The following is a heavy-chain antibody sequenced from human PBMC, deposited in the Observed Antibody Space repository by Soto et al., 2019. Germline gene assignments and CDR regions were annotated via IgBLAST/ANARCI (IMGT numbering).Heavy chain of an antibody. D-gene: IGHD3-16*01. V-gene: IGHV3-23*01. CDR2: ISGDGGSP. CDR1: GFTFSNYA. CDR3: AKDAWPYYFDY. Sequence: GGSLRLSCAASGFTFSNYAMSWVRQAPGKGLEWVSSISGDGGSPYYADSVKGRSTISRDNSKNTLYLQMNSLRAEDTAIYFCAKDAWPYYFDYWGQGTLVTVSS. J-gene: IGHJ4*02.